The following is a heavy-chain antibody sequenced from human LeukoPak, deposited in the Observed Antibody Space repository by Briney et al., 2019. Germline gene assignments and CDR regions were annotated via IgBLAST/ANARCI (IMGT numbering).Heavy chain of an antibody. CDR3: ARTPARSGWAYYFDY. CDR2: IYHTATT. CDR1: GDSIRSDR. J-gene: IGHJ4*02. Sequence: SETLSLTCAVSGDSIRSDRWNWIRQIPGKGLEWIGYIYHTATTNYNHSFRTRVTMSLDTSNNQFSLRLTSVTAADTAVYYCARTPARSGWAYYFDYWGQGALVAVSS. D-gene: IGHD6-19*01. V-gene: IGHV4-4*09.